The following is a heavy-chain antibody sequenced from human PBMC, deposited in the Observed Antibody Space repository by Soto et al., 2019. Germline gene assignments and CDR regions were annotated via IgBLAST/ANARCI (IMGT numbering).Heavy chain of an antibody. J-gene: IGHJ6*02. CDR3: GRAPQIKGYYYYGMDV. V-gene: IGHV4-39*01. Sequence: SETLSLTCTVSGGSISSSSYYWGWIRQPPGKGLEWIGSIYYSGSTYYNPSLKSRVTISVDTSKNQFSLKLSSVTAADTAVYYCGRAPQIKGYYYYGMDVWGQGTTVTVSS. D-gene: IGHD3-10*01. CDR2: IYYSGST. CDR1: GGSISSSSYY.